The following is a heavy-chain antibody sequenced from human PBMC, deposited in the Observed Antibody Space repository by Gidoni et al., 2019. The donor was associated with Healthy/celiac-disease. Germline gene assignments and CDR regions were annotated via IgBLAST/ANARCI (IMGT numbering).Heavy chain of an antibody. Sequence: EVQLVESGGGLVKPGGSLRLPCAASGSTFSNSWMSWVRPAPGKGLEWVGRIKSKTDGGTTDYAAPVKGRFTISRDDSKNTLYLQMNSLKTEDTAVYYCTTDPLNHSRRPPPSSQDWYFDLWGRGTLVTVSS. D-gene: IGHD2-15*01. CDR1: GSTFSNSW. J-gene: IGHJ2*01. V-gene: IGHV3-15*01. CDR3: TTDPLNHSRRPPPSSQDWYFDL. CDR2: IKSKTDGGTT.